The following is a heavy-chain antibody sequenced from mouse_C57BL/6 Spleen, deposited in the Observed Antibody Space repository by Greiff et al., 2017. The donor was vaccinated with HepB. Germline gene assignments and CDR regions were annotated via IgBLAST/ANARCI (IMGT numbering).Heavy chain of an antibody. D-gene: IGHD2-5*01. CDR3: TRSYYSNPFDY. Sequence: SGAELVRPGASVTLSCKASGYTFTDYEMHWVKQTPVHGLEWIGAIDPETGGTAYNQKFKGKAILTADKSSSTAYMELRSLTSEDSAVYYCTRSYYSNPFDYWGQGTTLTVSS. J-gene: IGHJ2*01. V-gene: IGHV1-15*01. CDR1: GYTFTDYE. CDR2: IDPETGGT.